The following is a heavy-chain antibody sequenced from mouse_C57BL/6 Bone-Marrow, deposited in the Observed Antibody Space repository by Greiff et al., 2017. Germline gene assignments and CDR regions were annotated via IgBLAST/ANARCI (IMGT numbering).Heavy chain of an antibody. J-gene: IGHJ1*03. V-gene: IGHV5-16*01. D-gene: IGHD1-1*01. CDR2: INYDGSST. Sequence: EVKLVESEGGLVQPGSSMKLSCTASGFTFSDYYMAWVRQVPEKGLEWVANINYDGSSTYYLDSLKSRFIISRDNAKNILYLQMSSLKSEDTATYDCARDRRDYGSSDWYFDVWGTGTTVTVSS. CDR3: ARDRRDYGSSDWYFDV. CDR1: GFTFSDYY.